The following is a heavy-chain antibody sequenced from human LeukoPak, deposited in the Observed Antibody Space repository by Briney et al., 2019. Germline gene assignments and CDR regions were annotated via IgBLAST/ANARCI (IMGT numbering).Heavy chain of an antibody. D-gene: IGHD4-17*01. V-gene: IGHV3-7*05. J-gene: IGHJ6*02. Sequence: GGSLRLSCAGSGFXFSNSWISWVRQAPGEGLEWVANIKEDGSQKYYADSVKGRYSISRDNGKNALYLQLNSLRAEDTAVYYCARWVTTPYFGLDVWGQGTTVTVSS. CDR2: IKEDGSQK. CDR3: ARWVTTPYFGLDV. CDR1: GFXFSNSW.